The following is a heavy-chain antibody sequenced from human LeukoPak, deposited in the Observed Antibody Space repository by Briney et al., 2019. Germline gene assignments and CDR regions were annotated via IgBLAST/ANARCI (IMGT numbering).Heavy chain of an antibody. D-gene: IGHD3-10*01. Sequence: ASVKVSCKASGYTFTIYYIHWVRQAPGQGLEWMGLINPSGGSTNYAQKFQGRVTMTRDTSTSTVYMELSSLRSEDTAVYYCARAPIGGPTMVNDYWGQGTLVTVSS. J-gene: IGHJ4*02. CDR1: GYTFTIYY. V-gene: IGHV1-46*01. CDR3: ARAPIGGPTMVNDY. CDR2: INPSGGST.